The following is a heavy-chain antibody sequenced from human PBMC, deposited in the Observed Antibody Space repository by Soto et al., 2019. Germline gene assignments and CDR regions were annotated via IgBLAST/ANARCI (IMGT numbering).Heavy chain of an antibody. V-gene: IGHV6-1*01. Sequence: SQTLSLTCGLSGDSVSSDNAVWNWIRQTPSRGLEWLGRTYYRSQWYTDYALSVRSRITINPDTSKNQFSLQLNSVTPEDTAVYYCSREATLLRGIINHIDYWGQGVLVTVSS. CDR2: TYYRSQWYT. J-gene: IGHJ4*02. D-gene: IGHD3-10*01. CDR3: SREATLLRGIINHIDY. CDR1: GDSVSSDNAV.